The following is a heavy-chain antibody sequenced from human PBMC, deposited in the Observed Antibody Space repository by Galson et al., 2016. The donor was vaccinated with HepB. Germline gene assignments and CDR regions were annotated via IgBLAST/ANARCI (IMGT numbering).Heavy chain of an antibody. V-gene: IGHV1-18*04. CDR2: ISANSGNT. CDR3: ARDVQFRFDY. Sequence: SVKVSCKASGYSFTTSYMHWVRQAPGQGLEWLGWISANSGNTIYAQKFQDRVTMTRDTSESTVYMDLRSLGSDDTAVYYCARDVQFRFDYWGQGTLVTVSS. D-gene: IGHD4-11*01. J-gene: IGHJ4*02. CDR1: GYSFTTSY.